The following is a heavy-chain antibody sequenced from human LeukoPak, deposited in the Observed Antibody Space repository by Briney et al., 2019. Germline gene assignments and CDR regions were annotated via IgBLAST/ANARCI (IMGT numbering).Heavy chain of an antibody. D-gene: IGHD4-17*01. J-gene: IGHJ5*02. V-gene: IGHV4-31*03. CDR2: IYYSGST. CDR1: GGTFTSAGSY. Sequence: SCKASGGTFTSAGSYWSWIRQHPGKGLERIGYIYYSGSTYYNPSLESRVTISVDTSKNQFSLKLSSVTAADTAVYYCASYKKDYGDYVYWFDPWGQGTLVTVSS. CDR3: ASYKKDYGDYVYWFDP.